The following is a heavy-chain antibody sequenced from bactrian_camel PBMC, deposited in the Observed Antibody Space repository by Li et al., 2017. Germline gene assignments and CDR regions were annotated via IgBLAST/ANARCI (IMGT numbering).Heavy chain of an antibody. CDR2: INSGGGST. CDR3: VVEGGVASGPTFSFGY. Sequence: VQLVESGGGLVQPGGSLRLSCAASGFTSSSYVMSWVRQVPGKGLEWVSAINSGGGSTYYADSVKGRFTISRDNAKNTLYLQMNILKPEDTAMYYCVVEGGVASGPTFSFGYWGQGTQVTVS. V-gene: IGHV3S40*01. J-gene: IGHJ6*01. D-gene: IGHD5*01. CDR1: GFTSSSYV.